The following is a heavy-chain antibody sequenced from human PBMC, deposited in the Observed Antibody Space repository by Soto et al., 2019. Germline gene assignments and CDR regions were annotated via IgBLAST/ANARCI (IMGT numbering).Heavy chain of an antibody. CDR1: GFTVSDYS. CDR3: ATWAIAVGGEGF. J-gene: IGHJ4*02. D-gene: IGHD2-21*01. Sequence: LVESGGRVVQSGGALRLSCPASGFTVSDYSGKWGRQAPGKGLEWISYISSTGDLILYADSVKGRFTIARDIAKNSLYLQMDSLRDEDSAVYYCATWAIAVGGEGFWGQGTLVTVSS. V-gene: IGHV3-48*02. CDR2: ISSTGDLI.